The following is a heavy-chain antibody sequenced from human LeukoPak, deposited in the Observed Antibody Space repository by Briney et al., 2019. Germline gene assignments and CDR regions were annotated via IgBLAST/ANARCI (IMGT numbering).Heavy chain of an antibody. CDR1: GGSISSYY. Sequence: SETLSLTCTVSGGSISSYYWSWIRQPPGKGLEWIRYIYYSGSTNYNPSLKSRVTISVDTSKNQFSLKLSSVTAADTAVYYCARLLWFGELLSWFDPWGQGTLVTVSS. D-gene: IGHD3-10*01. V-gene: IGHV4-59*01. CDR3: ARLLWFGELLSWFDP. CDR2: IYYSGST. J-gene: IGHJ5*02.